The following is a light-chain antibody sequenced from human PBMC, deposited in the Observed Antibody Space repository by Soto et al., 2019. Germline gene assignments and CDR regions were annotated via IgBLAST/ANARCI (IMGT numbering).Light chain of an antibody. CDR3: QQYCTVPHT. CDR2: DAS. CDR1: QSIDRR. V-gene: IGKV1-5*01. J-gene: IGKJ2*01. Sequence: DIQMTQSPSTLSASVRDSVTITCRASQSIDRRLAWYQKKPGKAPHLVIYDASTLENGDPSRFSGSGSGTEFTLTISSLQHDDSATYYCQQYCTVPHTFGLGTTRQIK.